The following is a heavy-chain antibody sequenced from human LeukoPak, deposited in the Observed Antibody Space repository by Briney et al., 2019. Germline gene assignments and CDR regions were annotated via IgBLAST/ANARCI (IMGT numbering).Heavy chain of an antibody. CDR1: GGTFSSYA. CDR2: IIPIFGTA. Sequence: ASVKVSCKASGGTFSSYAISWVRQAPGQGLEWMGGIIPIFGTANYAQKFQGRVTITTDESTSTAYMELSGLRSEDTAVYYCARSGIRPKYYDILTGYSYYDSSGYSPFDYWGQGTLVTVSS. J-gene: IGHJ4*02. V-gene: IGHV1-69*05. D-gene: IGHD3-9*01. CDR3: ARSGIRPKYYDILTGYSYYDSSGYSPFDY.